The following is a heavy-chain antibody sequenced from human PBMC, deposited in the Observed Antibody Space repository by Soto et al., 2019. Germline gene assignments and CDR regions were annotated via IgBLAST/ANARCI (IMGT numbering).Heavy chain of an antibody. CDR2: ISAYNGNT. D-gene: IGHD4-17*01. V-gene: IGHV1-18*01. CDR1: GYTFTSYG. CDR3: ARDGYGEYETDYYYYYGMDV. J-gene: IGHJ6*02. Sequence: GASVKVSCKASGYTFTSYGISWVRQAPGQGLEWMGWISAYNGNTNYAQKLQGRVTMTTDTSTSTAYMELRSLRSDDTAVYYCARDGYGEYETDYYYYYGMDVWGQGTTVTVSS.